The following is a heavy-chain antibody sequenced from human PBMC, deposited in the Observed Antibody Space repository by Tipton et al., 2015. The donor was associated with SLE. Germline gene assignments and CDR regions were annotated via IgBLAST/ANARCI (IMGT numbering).Heavy chain of an antibody. CDR2: ISAGGTTT. J-gene: IGHJ5*02. Sequence: SLRLSCATSGFSFSSYWMYWVRQGPGKGLVWVSRISAGGTTTNSADSVKGRFTISRDNAKNRLYLQMNSLRAEDTAVYYCAKDGPTVTLGGFDPWGQGTLVTVSS. V-gene: IGHV3-74*01. D-gene: IGHD4-17*01. CDR1: GFSFSSYW. CDR3: AKDGPTVTLGGFDP.